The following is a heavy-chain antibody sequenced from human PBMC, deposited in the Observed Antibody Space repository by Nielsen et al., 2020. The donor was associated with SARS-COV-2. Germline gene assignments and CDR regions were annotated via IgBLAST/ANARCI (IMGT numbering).Heavy chain of an antibody. CDR3: AKDGVVRGDALDL. J-gene: IGHJ3*01. V-gene: IGHV3-23*01. CDR2: TSASGAST. Sequence: GESLKISCAASGFTFNICAMAWVRRAPGRGLEWVSGTSASGASTYYTDSVKGRFTISRDNSKNTLYLEMHSLRVEDTAVYYCAKDGVVRGDALDLWGQGTMVTVSS. D-gene: IGHD3-10*01. CDR1: GFTFNICA.